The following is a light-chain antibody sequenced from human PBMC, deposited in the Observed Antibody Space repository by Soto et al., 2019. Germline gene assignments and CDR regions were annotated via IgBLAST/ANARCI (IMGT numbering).Light chain of an antibody. CDR1: QSITNC. V-gene: IGKV1-5*03. CDR2: DAS. Sequence: DIQMTQSPSTLSASVGDRVTITCRASQSITNCLAWYQQKPGKAPKLLIFDASSLRSGVPSRFSGSGSGTEFPLTNSSLQPEDFATYYCQQHNPYSPYTFGQGTKLEIK. J-gene: IGKJ2*01. CDR3: QQHNPYSPYT.